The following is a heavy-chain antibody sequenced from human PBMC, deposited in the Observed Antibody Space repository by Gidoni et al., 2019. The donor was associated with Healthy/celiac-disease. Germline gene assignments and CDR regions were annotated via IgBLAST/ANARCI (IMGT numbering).Heavy chain of an antibody. V-gene: IGHV3-23*01. J-gene: IGHJ1*01. CDR3: AKGDVVVVAATPYYFQH. Sequence: EVQLLESGGGLVQPGGSLRLSCAASGFPFSSYAMCWVRQAPGKGLEWVSAISGSGGSTYYADSVKGRFTISRDNSKNTLYLQMNSLRAEDTAVYYCAKGDVVVVAATPYYFQHWGQGTLVTVSS. D-gene: IGHD2-15*01. CDR2: ISGSGGST. CDR1: GFPFSSYA.